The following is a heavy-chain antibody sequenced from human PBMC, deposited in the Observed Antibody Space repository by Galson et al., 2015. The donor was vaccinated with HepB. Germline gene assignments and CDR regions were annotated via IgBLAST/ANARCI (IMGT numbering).Heavy chain of an antibody. CDR2: INHSGST. CDR1: GGSFSGYY. CDR3: ARSIAVAYHYFDY. J-gene: IGHJ4*02. Sequence: ETLSLTCAVYGGSFSGYYWSWIRQPPGKGLEWIGEINHSGSTNYNPSLKSRVTISVDTSKNQFSLKVSSVTAADTAVYYCARSIAVAYHYFDYWGQGTLVTVSS. D-gene: IGHD6-19*01. V-gene: IGHV4-34*01.